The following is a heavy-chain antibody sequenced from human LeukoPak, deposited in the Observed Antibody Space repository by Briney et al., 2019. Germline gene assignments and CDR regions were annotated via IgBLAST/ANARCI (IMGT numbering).Heavy chain of an antibody. CDR2: IYYSGST. V-gene: IGHV4-39*01. J-gene: IGHJ4*02. Sequence: SETLSLTCTVSGGSISSSSYYWGWIRQPPGKGLEWIGSIYYSGSTYYNPSLKSRVTISVDTSRNQFSLKLSSVTAADTAVYYCARHPEDFWSGYLFDYWGQGTLVTVS. CDR1: GGSISSSSYY. D-gene: IGHD3-3*01. CDR3: ARHPEDFWSGYLFDY.